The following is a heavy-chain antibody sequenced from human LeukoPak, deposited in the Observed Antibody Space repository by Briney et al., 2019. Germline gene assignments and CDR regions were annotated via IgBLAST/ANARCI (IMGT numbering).Heavy chain of an antibody. CDR1: GGSFSGYY. Sequence: SETLSLTCAVYGGSFSGYYWSWIRQPPGKGLEWIGEINHSGNTNYNPSLKSRVTVSVDTSKNQFSLKLSSVTAADTAVYYCARGLTSVTTFNWFDPWGQGTLVTVSS. CDR3: ARGLTSVTTFNWFDP. CDR2: INHSGNT. D-gene: IGHD4-17*01. V-gene: IGHV4-34*01. J-gene: IGHJ5*02.